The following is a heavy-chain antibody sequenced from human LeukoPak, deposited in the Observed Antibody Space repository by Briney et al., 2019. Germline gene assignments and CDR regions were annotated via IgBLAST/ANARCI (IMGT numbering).Heavy chain of an antibody. V-gene: IGHV1-18*01. CDR3: ARAPIVATIANWFDP. Sequence: GASVKVSCKATSRISWVRQAPGQGLEWMGWIGSYGGDTYYAQKFQGRVTITTDESTSTAYMELSSLRSEDTAVYYCARAPIVATIANWFDPWGQGTLVTVSS. J-gene: IGHJ5*02. D-gene: IGHD5-12*01. CDR2: IGSYGGDT. CDR1: TSR.